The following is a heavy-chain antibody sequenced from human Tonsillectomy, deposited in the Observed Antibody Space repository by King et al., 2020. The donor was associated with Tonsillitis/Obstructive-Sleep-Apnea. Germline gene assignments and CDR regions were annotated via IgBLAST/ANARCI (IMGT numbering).Heavy chain of an antibody. V-gene: IGHV5-10-1*03. J-gene: IGHJ6*02. CDR2: IDPTDSYS. CDR3: ARLMDTALVPSGMDV. CDR1: GYSFTTYW. Sequence: VQLVESGAEVKKPGESLRISCKGSGYSFTTYWISWVRQMPEKGLEWMGRIDPTDSYSNYSPSFQGHVTISADKSISTAYLQWSSLKASDTAMYYCARLMDTALVPSGMDVWGQGPTVTVSS. D-gene: IGHD5-18*01.